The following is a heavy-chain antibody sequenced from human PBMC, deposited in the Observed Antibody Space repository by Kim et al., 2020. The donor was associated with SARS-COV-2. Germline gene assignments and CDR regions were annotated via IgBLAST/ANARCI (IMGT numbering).Heavy chain of an antibody. J-gene: IGHJ6*02. CDR3: ARGVGMDV. V-gene: IGHV3-7*01. CDR2: GSEK. Sequence: GSEKYYVDSVKGRFTNSRDNARNSLSLEMNGLRADDTEVYYCARGVGMDVWGQGTTVIVSS.